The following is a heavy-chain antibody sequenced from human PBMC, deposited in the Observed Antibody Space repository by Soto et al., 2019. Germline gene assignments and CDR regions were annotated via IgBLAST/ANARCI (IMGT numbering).Heavy chain of an antibody. CDR1: GFTFSTYA. CDR3: AKEGAHGIFCFPH. D-gene: IGHD1-20*01. Sequence: EVQLLESGGGLVQPGGSLRLSCAASGFTFSTYAMSWVRQAPGKGLEWVSTISDSGGSTYYADSVKGRFTISRDNSRNTLYLEIHSLRAEDTAVYYCAKEGAHGIFCFPHWRQGTLVTVSS. J-gene: IGHJ1*01. V-gene: IGHV3-23*01. CDR2: ISDSGGST.